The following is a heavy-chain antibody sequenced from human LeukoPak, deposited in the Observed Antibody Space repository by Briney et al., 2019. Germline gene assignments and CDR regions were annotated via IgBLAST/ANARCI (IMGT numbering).Heavy chain of an antibody. J-gene: IGHJ4*02. CDR2: IHRSGST. V-gene: IGHV4-4*02. CDR3: AREIVGGFNPGAY. Sequence: KPSAPLSLTCTVSLASTTSNFWSWVRQPPGKGLEWIGEIHRSGSTNYNPSLQSRVTISIDRSKNQIALELSSVTAADPAVYYCAREIVGGFNPGAYWGQGTLVTVSS. CDR1: LASTTSNF. D-gene: IGHD1-14*01.